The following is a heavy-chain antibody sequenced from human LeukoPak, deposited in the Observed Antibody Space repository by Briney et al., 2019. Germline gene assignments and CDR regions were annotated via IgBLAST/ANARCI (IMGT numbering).Heavy chain of an antibody. D-gene: IGHD6-13*01. J-gene: IGHJ6*03. Sequence: ASVKVSCKASGGTFSSYTISWVRQAPGQGLEWMGRIIPILGIANYAQKFQGRVTITADKSTSTAYMELSSLRSEDTAVYHCARASGRRIAEKGYYYYMDVWGKGTTVTVSS. CDR2: IIPILGIA. V-gene: IGHV1-69*02. CDR3: ARASGRRIAEKGYYYYMDV. CDR1: GGTFSSYT.